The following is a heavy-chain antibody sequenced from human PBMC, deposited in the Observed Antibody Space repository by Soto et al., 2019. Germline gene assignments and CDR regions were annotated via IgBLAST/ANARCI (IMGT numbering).Heavy chain of an antibody. Sequence: ASVKVSCKASGGTFSSYAISWVRQAPGQGLEWMGGIIPIFGTANYAQKFQGRVTITADESTSTAYMELSSLRSEDTAVYYCASNGLTDYGENRYFDYWGQGTLVTVAS. V-gene: IGHV1-69*13. CDR1: GGTFSSYA. J-gene: IGHJ4*02. CDR3: ASNGLTDYGENRYFDY. D-gene: IGHD4-17*01. CDR2: IIPIFGTA.